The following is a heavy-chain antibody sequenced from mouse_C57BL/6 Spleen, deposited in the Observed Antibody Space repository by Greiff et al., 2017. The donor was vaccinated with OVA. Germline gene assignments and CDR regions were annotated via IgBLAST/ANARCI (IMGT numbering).Heavy chain of an antibody. CDR2: ISNGGGST. D-gene: IGHD4-1*01. CDR1: GFTFSDYY. V-gene: IGHV5-12*01. J-gene: IGHJ2*01. Sequence: VQLKESGGGLVQPGGSLKLSCAASGFTFSDYYMYWVRQTPEKRLEWVAYISNGGGSTYYPDTVKGRFTISRDNAKNTLYLQMSRLKSEDTAMYYCARETGGYFDYWGQGTTLTVSS. CDR3: ARETGGYFDY.